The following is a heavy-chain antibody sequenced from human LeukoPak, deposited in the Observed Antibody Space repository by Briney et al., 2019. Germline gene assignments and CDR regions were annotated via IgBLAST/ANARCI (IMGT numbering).Heavy chain of an antibody. Sequence: GSLRLSCAASGFTFSSFAMNWVRQAPGKGLEWIGYIYYSGSTNYNPSLKSRVTISVDTSKNQFSLRLSSVTAADTAVYYCAKRRARGVIIPRNWFDPWGQGTLVTVSS. V-gene: IGHV4-59*01. CDR1: GFTFSSFA. CDR2: IYYSGST. D-gene: IGHD3-10*01. CDR3: AKRRARGVIIPRNWFDP. J-gene: IGHJ5*02.